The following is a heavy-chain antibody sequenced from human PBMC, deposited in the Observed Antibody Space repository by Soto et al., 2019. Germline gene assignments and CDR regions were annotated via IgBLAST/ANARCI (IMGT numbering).Heavy chain of an antibody. J-gene: IGHJ4*02. CDR3: AHRPTEGGYFDY. Sequence: QITLKESGPPLVKPTQTLTLTCTFSGFSLSTSGVGVGWIRQPPGKALEWLTLIYWNDDKRYSPSLKSRLTTTKDTAKNQVVLTITNMDPVDTGTYYCAHRPTEGGYFDYWGQGTLVTVSS. CDR1: GFSLSTSGVG. V-gene: IGHV2-5*01. D-gene: IGHD4-17*01. CDR2: IYWNDDK.